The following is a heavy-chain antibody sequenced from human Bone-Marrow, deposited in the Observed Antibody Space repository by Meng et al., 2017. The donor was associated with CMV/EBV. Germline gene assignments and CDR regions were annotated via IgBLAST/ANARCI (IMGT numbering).Heavy chain of an antibody. V-gene: IGHV3-23*01. J-gene: IGHJ4*02. D-gene: IGHD3-9*01. CDR1: GFTFSSYA. Sequence: GESLKISCAASGFTFSSYAVSWVRQAPGKGLEWVSGISGSGGSTYYADSVKGRFTISRDNSKNTLYLQMNSLRAEDTAVYYCAKDYSGYFDWLFFGGGQGTLVTVSS. CDR2: ISGSGGST. CDR3: AKDYSGYFDWLFFG.